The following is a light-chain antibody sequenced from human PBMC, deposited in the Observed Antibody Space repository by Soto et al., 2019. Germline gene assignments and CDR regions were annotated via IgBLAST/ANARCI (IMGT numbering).Light chain of an antibody. CDR3: MQALQAPLP. V-gene: IGKV2-28*01. J-gene: IGKJ1*01. Sequence: DIVMTQSPLSLPVTPGEPASISCRSSQSLLHSNGYNYLDWYLQKPGQSPQLLIYLGSNRASGVPDRFSGSGSGTDFTLKISRVEAEDVGLYYCMQALQAPLPFGQGTK. CDR2: LGS. CDR1: QSLLHSNGYNY.